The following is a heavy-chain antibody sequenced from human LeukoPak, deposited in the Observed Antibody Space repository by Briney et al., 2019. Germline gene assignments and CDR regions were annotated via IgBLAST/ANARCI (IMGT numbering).Heavy chain of an antibody. D-gene: IGHD1-26*01. Sequence: GGSLRLSCAASGFTFRSYAMSWVRQPPGKGLEWVSAISGSGGGTYYADSVKGRFTISRDNSKNTLYLQMNSLRAEDTAVYHCAKTQGGSYANDYWGQGTLVTVSS. CDR3: AKTQGGSYANDY. J-gene: IGHJ4*02. CDR1: GFTFRSYA. V-gene: IGHV3-23*01. CDR2: ISGSGGGT.